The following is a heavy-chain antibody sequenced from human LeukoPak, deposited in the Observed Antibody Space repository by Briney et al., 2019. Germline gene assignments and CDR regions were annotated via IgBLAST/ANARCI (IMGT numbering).Heavy chain of an antibody. D-gene: IGHD3-10*01. CDR2: IYYSGST. J-gene: IGHJ4*02. Sequence: SETLSLTCTVSGGSISSSSYYWGWIRQPPGTGLEWIGSIYYSGSTYFNPSLKSRVTISVDTSKNQFSLKLSSVTAADTAVYYCARGGGLFYFDSWGQGTPVTVSS. CDR1: GGSISSSSYY. V-gene: IGHV4-39*01. CDR3: ARGGGLFYFDS.